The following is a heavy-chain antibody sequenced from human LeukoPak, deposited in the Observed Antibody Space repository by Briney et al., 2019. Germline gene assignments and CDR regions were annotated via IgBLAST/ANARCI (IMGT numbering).Heavy chain of an antibody. V-gene: IGHV3-30*04. CDR3: AKDYNRAYYYGSGFDY. Sequence: GGSLRLSCAASGFTFSDYPMHWVRQAPGKGLEWVAVISYDGSNKYYADSVKGRFTISRDNSKNTLYLQMNSLRAEDTAVYYCAKDYNRAYYYGSGFDYWGQGTLVTVSS. CDR1: GFTFSDYP. D-gene: IGHD3-10*01. J-gene: IGHJ4*02. CDR2: ISYDGSNK.